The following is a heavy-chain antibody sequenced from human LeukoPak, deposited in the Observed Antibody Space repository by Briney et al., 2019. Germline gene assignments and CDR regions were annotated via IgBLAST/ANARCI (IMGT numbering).Heavy chain of an antibody. CDR1: GYTFTSYD. Sequence: ASVKVCCKASGYTFTSYDINWVRQATGQGLEWRGWRNPNSSNTGNAHKFPGRGTITRTTDKTTAYMEMSSLRSEDTGVYYCARQWLEDAFDTWGQGTMGTASS. D-gene: IGHD6-19*01. V-gene: IGHV1-8*01. J-gene: IGHJ3*02. CDR3: ARQWLEDAFDT. CDR2: RNPNSSNT.